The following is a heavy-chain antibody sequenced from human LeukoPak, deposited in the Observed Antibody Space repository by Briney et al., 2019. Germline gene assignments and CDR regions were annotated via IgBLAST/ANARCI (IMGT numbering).Heavy chain of an antibody. CDR1: GFTFSSYA. CDR2: ISYDGSNK. CDR3: ARDDYGDSGFDY. V-gene: IGHV3-30*04. Sequence: GGSLRLSCAASGFTFSSYAMHWVRQAPGKGLEWVAVISYDGSNKYYADSVKGRFTISRNNSKNTLYLQMNSLRAEDTAVYYCARDDYGDSGFDYWGQGTLVTVSS. J-gene: IGHJ4*02. D-gene: IGHD4-17*01.